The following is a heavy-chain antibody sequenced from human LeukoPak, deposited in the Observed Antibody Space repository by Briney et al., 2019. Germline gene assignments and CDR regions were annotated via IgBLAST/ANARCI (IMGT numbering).Heavy chain of an antibody. CDR3: ARDNRPRY. J-gene: IGHJ4*02. Sequence: GGSLRLSCAASGFTFSNYWMSWVRQAAGKGLEWVANIKKDGSEKYYVDPVKGRFTISRDNAKDSLYLQMNSLRAEDTAVYYCARDNRPRYWGQGTLVTVSS. CDR1: GFTFSNYW. D-gene: IGHD6-6*01. CDR2: IKKDGSEK. V-gene: IGHV3-7*03.